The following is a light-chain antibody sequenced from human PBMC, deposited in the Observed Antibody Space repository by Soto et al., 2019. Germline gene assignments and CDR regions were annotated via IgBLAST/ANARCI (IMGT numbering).Light chain of an antibody. CDR3: MQVHQTRT. Sequence: DIVMTQSPLSLPVTPGAPASISCRSSQILLRSNGHNYLDWYLQKPGQSPQILIYLGSIRASGVHEKFSGSESDTDVTLKISRVEAEDVGVYYCMQVHQTRTFGQGTKVEIK. CDR1: QILLRSNGHNY. V-gene: IGKV2-28*01. CDR2: LGS. J-gene: IGKJ1*01.